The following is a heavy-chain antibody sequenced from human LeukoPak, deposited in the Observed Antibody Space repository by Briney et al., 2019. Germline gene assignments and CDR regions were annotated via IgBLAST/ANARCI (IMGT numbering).Heavy chain of an antibody. V-gene: IGHV3-23*01. D-gene: IGHD4-17*01. CDR3: AKDRESTVTTTGY. CDR2: ISGSGGST. J-gene: IGHJ4*02. Sequence: PGGSLRLSCAASGFTFSSYAMSWVRQAPGKGLEWVSAISGSGGSTYYADSVKGRFTIFRDNSKNTLYLQMNSLGAEDTAVYYCAKDRESTVTTTGYWGQGTLVTVSS. CDR1: GFTFSSYA.